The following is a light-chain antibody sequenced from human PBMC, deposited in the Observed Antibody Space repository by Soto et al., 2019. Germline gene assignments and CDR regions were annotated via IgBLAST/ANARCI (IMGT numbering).Light chain of an antibody. V-gene: IGLV2-11*01. CDR3: CSYAGNYIYV. Sequence: QSALTQPRSVSGSPGQSVTISCTGASSDVGGYNFVSWYRQHPGKAPKLMIYEISKRPSGVPDRFSGSKSGNTASLTISGLQAEDEADYYCCSYAGNYIYVFGTGTKLTVL. CDR1: SSDVGGYNF. CDR2: EIS. J-gene: IGLJ1*01.